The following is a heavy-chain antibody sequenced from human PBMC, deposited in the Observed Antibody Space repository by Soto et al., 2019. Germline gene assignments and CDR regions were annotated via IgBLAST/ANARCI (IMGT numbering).Heavy chain of an antibody. V-gene: IGHV3-33*06. Sequence: QVQLVESGGGVVQPGRSLRLSCAASGFTFSSYGMHWVRQAPGKGLEWVAIIWNAGSNKNYADSVKGRFTVSRDNSKNTLYLQRNSLRAEDTAVYYCAKDLGDYNFHLDFWGQGTLVTVSS. CDR2: IWNAGSNK. J-gene: IGHJ4*02. CDR3: AKDLGDYNFHLDF. D-gene: IGHD4-17*01. CDR1: GFTFSSYG.